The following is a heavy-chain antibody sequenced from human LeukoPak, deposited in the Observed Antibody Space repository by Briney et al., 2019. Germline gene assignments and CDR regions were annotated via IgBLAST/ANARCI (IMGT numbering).Heavy chain of an antibody. J-gene: IGHJ4*02. D-gene: IGHD6-13*01. Sequence: GGSLRLSCAASGLTFSSYAISWFRQAPGKGLQWVSGVSGSGGSIYYADSVKGRFTISRDNAKNSLYLQMNSLRAEDTAVYYCARGDQPGIAADIDYWGQGTLVTVSA. CDR3: ARGDQPGIAADIDY. V-gene: IGHV3-23*01. CDR2: VSGSGGSI. CDR1: GLTFSSYA.